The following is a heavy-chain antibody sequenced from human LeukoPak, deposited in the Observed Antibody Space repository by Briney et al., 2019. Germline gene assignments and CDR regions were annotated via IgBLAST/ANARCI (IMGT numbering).Heavy chain of an antibody. V-gene: IGHV3-49*04. Sequence: GGSLRLSCTASGFTFDDYAMSWVRQAPGKGLEWVGFIRSKAYGGTTEYAASVKGRFTISRDDSKSIAYLQMNSLKTEDTAVYYCTRSIGGPPEDYYYYMDVWGKGTTVTVSS. D-gene: IGHD3-16*01. CDR3: TRSIGGPPEDYYYYMDV. CDR1: GFTFDDYA. CDR2: IRSKAYGGTT. J-gene: IGHJ6*03.